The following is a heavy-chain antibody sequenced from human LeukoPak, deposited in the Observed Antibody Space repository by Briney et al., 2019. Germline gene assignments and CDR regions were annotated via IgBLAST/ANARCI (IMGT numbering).Heavy chain of an antibody. J-gene: IGHJ5*02. CDR3: AREGYDILTGYHYGQNWFDP. Sequence: SVKVSCKASGGTFSSYAISWVRQAPGQGLEWMGGIIPIFGTANYAQKFQGRVTITADESTSTACMELNSLRSEDTAVYHCAREGYDILTGYHYGQNWFDPWGQGTLVTVSS. V-gene: IGHV1-69*13. D-gene: IGHD3-9*01. CDR2: IIPIFGTA. CDR1: GGTFSSYA.